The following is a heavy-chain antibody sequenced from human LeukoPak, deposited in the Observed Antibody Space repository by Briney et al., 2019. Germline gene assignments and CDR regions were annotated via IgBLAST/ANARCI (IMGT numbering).Heavy chain of an antibody. Sequence: GASVKVSCKASGGTFSSYAISWVRQAPGQGLEWMGGITPIFGTANYAQKFQGRVTITTDESTSTAYMELSSLRSEDTAVYYCASLPFYCTNGVCPRNWFDPWGQGTLVTVSS. J-gene: IGHJ5*02. CDR1: GGTFSSYA. V-gene: IGHV1-69*05. D-gene: IGHD2-8*01. CDR2: ITPIFGTA. CDR3: ASLPFYCTNGVCPRNWFDP.